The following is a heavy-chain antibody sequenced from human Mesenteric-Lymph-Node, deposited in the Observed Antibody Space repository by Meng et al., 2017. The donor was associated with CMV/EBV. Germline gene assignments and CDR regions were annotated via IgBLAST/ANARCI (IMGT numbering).Heavy chain of an antibody. V-gene: IGHV3-48*03. CDR1: GFTFSGYA. D-gene: IGHD3-22*01. CDR3: ARGRWDSSGYYLDY. Sequence: GESLKISCAASGFTFSGYAMHWVRQAPGKGLEWVSFIGDSGNPIYHADSVKGRFTIFRDNAKNSVYLQMNSLRVEDTALYYCARGRWDSSGYYLDYWGQGTLVTVSS. CDR2: IGDSGNPI. J-gene: IGHJ4*02.